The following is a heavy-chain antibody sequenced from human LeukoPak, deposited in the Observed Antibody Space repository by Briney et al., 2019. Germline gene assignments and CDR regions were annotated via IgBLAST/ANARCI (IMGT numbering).Heavy chain of an antibody. CDR3: ARGRYYYDSSGYYLEAFDI. CDR1: GYTFTNYG. CDR2: ISATNGNT. D-gene: IGHD3-22*01. J-gene: IGHJ3*02. Sequence: GASVKVSCKASGYTFTNYGLSWVRQAPGQGLEWMGWISATNGNTNYARKFQGRVTVTTDTSTSTAYMELRSLRSDDTAVYYCARGRYYYDSSGYYLEAFDIWGQGTMVTVSS. V-gene: IGHV1-18*01.